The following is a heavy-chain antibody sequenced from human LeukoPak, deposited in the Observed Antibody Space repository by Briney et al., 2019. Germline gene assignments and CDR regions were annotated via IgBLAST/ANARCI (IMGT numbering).Heavy chain of an antibody. Sequence: ASVKVSCKASGYTFTSYDINWVRQATGQGLEWMGWMNPNSGNTGYAQKFQGRVTMTRNTPISTAYMELSSLRSEDTAVYYCARGMGYGYSSGYGVDYWGQGTLVTVSS. CDR1: GYTFTSYD. D-gene: IGHD6-19*01. J-gene: IGHJ4*02. CDR3: ARGMGYGYSSGYGVDY. V-gene: IGHV1-8*01. CDR2: MNPNSGNT.